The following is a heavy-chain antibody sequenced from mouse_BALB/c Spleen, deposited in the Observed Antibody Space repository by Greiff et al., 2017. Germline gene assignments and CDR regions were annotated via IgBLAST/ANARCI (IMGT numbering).Heavy chain of an antibody. CDR1: GFSLTGYG. J-gene: IGHJ4*01. Sequence: QVQLKESGPGLVAPSQSLSITCTVSGFSLTGYGVNWVRQPPGKGLEWLGMIWSDGSTDYNSALKSRLSINKDNSKSQVFLKMNSLQTDDTARYYCASIYYGNAMDYWGQGTSVTVSS. V-gene: IGHV2-6-7*01. CDR2: IWSDGST. D-gene: IGHD2-1*01. CDR3: ASIYYGNAMDY.